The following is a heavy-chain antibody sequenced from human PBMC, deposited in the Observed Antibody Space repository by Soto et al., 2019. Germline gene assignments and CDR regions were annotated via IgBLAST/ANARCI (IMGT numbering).Heavy chain of an antibody. CDR1: GFIVSDTY. CDR3: ARGPRYCRGGSCSITGDAFDI. CDR2: ISNRGET. Sequence: EVQLVESGGGLVQPGGSLRLSCTASGFIVSDTYMNWVRQAPGKGLEWVSVISNRGETHYADSVRGRFSLSRDIADNTLHLQMNNLRVEDTAVYYCARGPRYCRGGSCSITGDAFDIWGQGTMVTVSS. J-gene: IGHJ3*02. V-gene: IGHV3-66*01. D-gene: IGHD2-15*01.